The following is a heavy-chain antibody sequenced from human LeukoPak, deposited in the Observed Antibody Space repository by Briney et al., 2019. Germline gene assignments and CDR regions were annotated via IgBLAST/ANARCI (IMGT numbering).Heavy chain of an antibody. CDR3: AGFAYGDYADFDY. J-gene: IGHJ4*02. V-gene: IGHV1-69*06. CDR2: IIPIFGTA. CDR1: GGTFSIYA. D-gene: IGHD4-17*01. Sequence: EASVKVSCKASGGTFSIYAISWVRQAPGQGLEWMGGIIPIFGTANYAQKFQGRVTITADKSTSTAYMELSSLRSEDTAVYYCAGFAYGDYADFDYWGQGTLVTVSS.